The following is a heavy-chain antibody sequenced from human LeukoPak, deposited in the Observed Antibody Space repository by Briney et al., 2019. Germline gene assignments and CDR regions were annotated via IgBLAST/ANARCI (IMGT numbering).Heavy chain of an antibody. Sequence: SETLSLTCAVSGYSISSGYYWGWIRQPPGKGLEWIGSIYHGGSTYYNPSLKSRVTISVDTSKNQFSLKLSSVTAADTAVYYCARSGYSSGWLFDYWGQGTLVTDSS. CDR2: IYHGGST. D-gene: IGHD6-19*01. CDR3: ARSGYSSGWLFDY. J-gene: IGHJ4*02. V-gene: IGHV4-38-2*01. CDR1: GYSISSGYY.